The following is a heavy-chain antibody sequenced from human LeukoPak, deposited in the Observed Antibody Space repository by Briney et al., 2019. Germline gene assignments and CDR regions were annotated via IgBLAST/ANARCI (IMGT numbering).Heavy chain of an antibody. CDR2: IYHSGST. CDR1: GGSFSGYY. Sequence: SETLSLTCAVYGGSFSGYYWSWIRQPPGKGLEWIGEIYHSGSTNYNPSLKSRVTISVDTSKNQFSLKLSSVTAADTAVYYCARGVEMATTIFDYWGQGTLVTVSS. D-gene: IGHD5-24*01. J-gene: IGHJ4*02. CDR3: ARGVEMATTIFDY. V-gene: IGHV4-34*01.